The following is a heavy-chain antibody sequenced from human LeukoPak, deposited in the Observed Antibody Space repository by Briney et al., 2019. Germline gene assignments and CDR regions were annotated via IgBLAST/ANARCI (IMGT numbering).Heavy chain of an antibody. J-gene: IGHJ5*02. D-gene: IGHD6-13*01. CDR1: GGSFSAYY. Sequence: SETLSLTCAVYGGSFSAYYWSWIRQPPGKGLEWIGEIDHSGSTNYNPSLKSRVIISIDTSKNQFSLEMSSVTAADTAVYYCARGRGARSSRWYNWLDPWGQGTLVTASS. CDR3: ARGRGARSSRWYNWLDP. V-gene: IGHV4-34*01. CDR2: IDHSGST.